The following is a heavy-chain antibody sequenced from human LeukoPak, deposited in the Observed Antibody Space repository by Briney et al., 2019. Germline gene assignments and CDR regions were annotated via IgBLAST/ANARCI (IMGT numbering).Heavy chain of an antibody. V-gene: IGHV3-48*01. CDR3: ARGSTLIRGVPYNLFDF. Sequence: SGGSLRLSCAASGFTLSTDSMNWVRQAPGKGLEWISYISYDSAIKYYADSVRGRFTISRDNAKNSLSLQMHSLRAEDTAVYYCARGSTLIRGVPYNLFDFWGPGTLVSVSS. CDR1: GFTLSTDS. CDR2: ISYDSAIK. D-gene: IGHD3-10*01. J-gene: IGHJ4*02.